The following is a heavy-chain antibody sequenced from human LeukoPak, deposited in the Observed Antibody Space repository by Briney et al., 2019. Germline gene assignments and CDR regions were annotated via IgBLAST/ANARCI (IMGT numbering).Heavy chain of an antibody. D-gene: IGHD3-10*01. V-gene: IGHV1-8*01. CDR2: MNPNSGNT. CDR3: ARGYYYGSGYEIAYDY. CDR1: GYTFTSYD. J-gene: IGHJ4*02. Sequence: ASVKVFCKASGYTFTSYDINWVRQATGQGLEWMGWMNPNSGNTGYAQKFQGRVTMTRNTSISTAYMELSSLRSEDTAVYYCARGYYYGSGYEIAYDYWGQGTLVTVSS.